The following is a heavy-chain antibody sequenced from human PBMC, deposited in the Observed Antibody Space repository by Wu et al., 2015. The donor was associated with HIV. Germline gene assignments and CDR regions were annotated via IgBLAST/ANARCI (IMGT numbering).Heavy chain of an antibody. V-gene: IGHV4-59*01. CDR1: GGSISSYY. D-gene: IGHD3-10*01. J-gene: IGHJ5*02. Sequence: QVQLQESGPGLVKPSETLSLTCTVSGGSISSYYWSWIRQPPGKGLEWIGYIYYSGSTNYNPSLKSRVTISVDTSKNQFSLKLSSVTAADTAVYYCARDRGSGSYYNRFDPWGQGTLVTVSS. CDR3: ARDRGSGSYYNRFDP. CDR2: IYYSGST.